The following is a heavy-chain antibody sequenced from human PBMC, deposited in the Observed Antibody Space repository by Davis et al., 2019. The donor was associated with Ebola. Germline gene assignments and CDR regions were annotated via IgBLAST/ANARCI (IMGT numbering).Heavy chain of an antibody. Sequence: GESLKISCAASGFTFDDYAMHWVRQAPGKGLVWVSRINSDGSSTSYADSVKGRFTISRDNAKNMLYLQMSSLRAEDTAVYYCARDFDAYNYVWGQGTLVTVSS. D-gene: IGHD5-24*01. CDR1: GFTFDDYA. J-gene: IGHJ4*02. V-gene: IGHV3-74*01. CDR3: ARDFDAYNYV. CDR2: INSDGSST.